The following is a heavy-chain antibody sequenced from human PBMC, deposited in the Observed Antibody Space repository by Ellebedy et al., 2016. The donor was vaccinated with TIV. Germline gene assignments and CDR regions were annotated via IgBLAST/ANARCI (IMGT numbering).Heavy chain of an antibody. CDR2: ISGDGGST. Sequence: GESLKISCAASGFTFDDYAMHWVRQAPGKGLEWVSLISGDGGSTYYADSVKGRFTISRDNSKNSLYLQMNSLRTEDTALYYCAKVTPLGSGSYLDAFDIWGQGTLVTVSS. J-gene: IGHJ3*02. D-gene: IGHD3-10*01. CDR1: GFTFDDYA. V-gene: IGHV3-43*02. CDR3: AKVTPLGSGSYLDAFDI.